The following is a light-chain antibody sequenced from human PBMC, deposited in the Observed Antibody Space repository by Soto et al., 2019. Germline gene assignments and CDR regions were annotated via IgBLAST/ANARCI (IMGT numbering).Light chain of an antibody. CDR2: DAS. Sequence: ETVLTQSPGTLSLSPGEGATLSCRASQSVSSNYLAWYQHKSGQAPRLLIYDASNRATGIPDRFSGSGSGTDFTLTISRLEPEDSALYFCQQYATTLTFGLGTKLEIK. V-gene: IGKV3-20*01. CDR1: QSVSSNY. J-gene: IGKJ2*01. CDR3: QQYATTLT.